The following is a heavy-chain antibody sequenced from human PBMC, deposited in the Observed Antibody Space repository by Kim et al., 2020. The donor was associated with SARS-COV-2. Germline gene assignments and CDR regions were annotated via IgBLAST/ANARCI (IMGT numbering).Heavy chain of an antibody. Sequence: YYADSVKGRFTISRDNSKNTLYLQMNSLRAEDTAVYYCARSEWELLLFDYWGQGTLVTVSS. D-gene: IGHD1-26*01. CDR3: ARSEWELLLFDY. V-gene: IGHV3-30*01. J-gene: IGHJ4*02.